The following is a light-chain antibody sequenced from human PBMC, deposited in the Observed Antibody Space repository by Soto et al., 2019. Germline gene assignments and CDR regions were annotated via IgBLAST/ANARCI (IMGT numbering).Light chain of an antibody. CDR2: KAS. V-gene: IGKV1-5*03. CDR1: QTISSW. J-gene: IGKJ1*01. CDR3: QHYNSYSEA. Sequence: IQMTQAPSTLSASVGDRVTITRRASQTISSWLGWYQQKPGKAPKLLIYKASTLKSGVPSRFSGSGSGTEFTLTIRSLQPDDFATYYCQHYNSYSEAFGQGTRGDI.